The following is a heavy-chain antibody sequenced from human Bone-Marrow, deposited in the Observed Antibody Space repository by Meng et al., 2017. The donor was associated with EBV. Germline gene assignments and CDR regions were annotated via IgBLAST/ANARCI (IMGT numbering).Heavy chain of an antibody. D-gene: IGHD4-17*01. V-gene: IGHV4-39*07. J-gene: IGHJ4*02. Sequence: QLQESGPGLLKPSETLSLICTVSGASITTPNYYWGWIRQPPGKGLEWIGTFYSVTTTFYNPSLRSRLAISVDTSKNQFSLRLTSLTAADTAVYYCVRGYDYGDYVDYWGQGTLVTVSS. CDR1: GASITTPNYY. CDR3: VRGYDYGDYVDY. CDR2: FYSVTTT.